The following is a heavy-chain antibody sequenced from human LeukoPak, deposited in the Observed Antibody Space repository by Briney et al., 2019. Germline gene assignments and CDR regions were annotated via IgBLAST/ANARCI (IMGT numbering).Heavy chain of an antibody. D-gene: IGHD3-16*01. Sequence: SETLSLTCTVSGGSISSDRFYWTWVRQPAGKGPEWIGRIKSSNTNYNPSLKSRVSISLDTSTNQFSLKLSSLTAADTAVYYCARVPDWTYVPDYWGQGTLVTVSS. J-gene: IGHJ4*02. CDR2: IKSSNT. CDR3: ARVPDWTYVPDY. V-gene: IGHV4-61*02. CDR1: GGSISSDRFY.